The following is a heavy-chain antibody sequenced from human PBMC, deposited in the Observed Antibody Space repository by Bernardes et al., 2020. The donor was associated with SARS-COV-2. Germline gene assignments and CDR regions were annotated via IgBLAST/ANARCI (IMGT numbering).Heavy chain of an antibody. CDR2: ITGDGIGA. V-gene: IGHV3-74*01. D-gene: IGHD4-17*01. J-gene: IGHJ4*02. CDR3: ARVGVTVTNLVY. Sequence: LRLSCAASGFTFSRYWMHWVHQAPGKGLVWVSRITGDGIGANYADSVKGRFTISRDNAKNTLYLQMNSLRAEDTAVYYCARVGVTVTNLVYCGQGSLVTVSS. CDR1: GFTFSRYW.